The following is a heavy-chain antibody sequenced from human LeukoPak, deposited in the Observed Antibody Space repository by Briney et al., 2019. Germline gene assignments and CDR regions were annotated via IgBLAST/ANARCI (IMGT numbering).Heavy chain of an antibody. D-gene: IGHD6-19*01. CDR3: ARLGYSSGFLDS. Sequence: SETLSLTCSASGGSINNYYWSWIRQPPGKGLEWIGYIYYSGSTKYNPSLQSRVIISVDTSKNQFSLKLNSVTAADTAVYYCARLGYSSGFLDSWGQGTLVTVSS. J-gene: IGHJ4*02. V-gene: IGHV4-59*01. CDR2: IYYSGST. CDR1: GGSINNYY.